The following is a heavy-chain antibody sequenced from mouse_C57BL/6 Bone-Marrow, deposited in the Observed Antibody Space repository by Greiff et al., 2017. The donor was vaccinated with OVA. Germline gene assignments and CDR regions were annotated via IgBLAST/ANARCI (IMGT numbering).Heavy chain of an antibody. J-gene: IGHJ2*01. CDR2: IHPNSGST. V-gene: IGHV1-64*01. CDR1: GYTFTSYW. CDR3: ASALWSPFDY. Sequence: VQLQQPGAELVKPGASVKLSCKASGYTFTSYWMHWVKQRPGQGLEWIGMIHPNSGSTNYNEKFKSKATLTVDKSSSTAYMQLSSLTAEDSAIYYCASALWSPFDYWGQGTTLTVSS. D-gene: IGHD1-1*02.